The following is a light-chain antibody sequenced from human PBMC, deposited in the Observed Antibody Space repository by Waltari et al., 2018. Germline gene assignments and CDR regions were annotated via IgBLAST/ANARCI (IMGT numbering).Light chain of an antibody. CDR3: QVWDGNTEQYV. V-gene: IGLV3-21*04. J-gene: IGLJ1*01. Sequence: SYVVTQPPSVSVAPGKTASITCGGNNIGGKSVHWYQQRPGQAPVLVIYDDISRPSGIPERFSGSNSGDTATLTITGVEAGDEADYSCQVWDGNTEQYVFGTGTKVTVL. CDR1: NIGGKS. CDR2: DDI.